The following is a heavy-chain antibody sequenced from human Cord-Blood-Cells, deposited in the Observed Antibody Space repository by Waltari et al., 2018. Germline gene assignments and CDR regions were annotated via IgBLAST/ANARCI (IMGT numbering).Heavy chain of an antibody. CDR3: ARGGEPLDAFDI. V-gene: IGHV4-34*01. Sequence: QVQLQQWGAGLLKPSETLSLTCAVYGGSFSGYYWSWIRQPPGKGLEWIGEINHSGSTNYNPSLKRRVTISVDTSKNQFSLKLSSVTAADTAVYYCARGGEPLDAFDIWGQGTMVTVSS. J-gene: IGHJ3*02. CDR2: INHSGST. CDR1: GGSFSGYY. D-gene: IGHD3-10*01.